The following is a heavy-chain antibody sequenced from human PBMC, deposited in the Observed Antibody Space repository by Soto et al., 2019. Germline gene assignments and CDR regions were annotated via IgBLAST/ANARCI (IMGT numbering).Heavy chain of an antibody. CDR2: VFPGDSET. V-gene: IGHV5-51*01. CDR3: ARRKLHCGGGSCYVTNDLDY. D-gene: IGHD2-15*01. Sequence: VESLKISCQVSGYTFTQYWVALVRQMPGKGLAGMGIVFPGDSETRYSPSFQGQVTFSADQSTSTAFLKWNSLSASDAAVYYCARRKLHCGGGSCYVTNDLDYWGQGTKVIFSA. CDR1: GYTFTQYW. J-gene: IGHJ4*02.